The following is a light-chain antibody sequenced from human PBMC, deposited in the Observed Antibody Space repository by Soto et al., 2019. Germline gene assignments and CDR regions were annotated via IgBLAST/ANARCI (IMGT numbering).Light chain of an antibody. Sequence: DIQMTQSPSTLSGSVGDRVTITFRASQTIRSWLAWYQQKPGKAPKLLIYKASTLKSGVPSRFSGSGSGTEFTLTISSLQPDDFATYYCQHYNSYSDAFGQGTKVELK. CDR2: KAS. J-gene: IGKJ1*01. CDR1: QTIRSW. CDR3: QHYNSYSDA. V-gene: IGKV1-5*03.